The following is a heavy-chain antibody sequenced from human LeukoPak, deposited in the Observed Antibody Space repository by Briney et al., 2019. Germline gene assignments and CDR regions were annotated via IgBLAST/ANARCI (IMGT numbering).Heavy chain of an antibody. CDR2: SSRSGSTI. V-gene: IGHV3-48*03. Sequence: GGSLRLSCAASGFTFSSYEMNWARQAPGKGLEWVSYSSRSGSTIYYADSMKGRFTISRDNAKNSLYLQMNSLRAEDTAVYYCARANHIVLATAINDAFDIWGQGTTVTVSS. CDR3: ARANHIVLATAINDAFDI. CDR1: GFTFSSYE. D-gene: IGHD2-21*02. J-gene: IGHJ3*02.